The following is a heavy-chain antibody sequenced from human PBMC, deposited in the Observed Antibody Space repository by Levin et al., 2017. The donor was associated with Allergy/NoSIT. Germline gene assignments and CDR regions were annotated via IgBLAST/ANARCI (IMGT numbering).Heavy chain of an antibody. CDR1: GGSIRSSY. Sequence: SQTLSLTCTVSGGSIRSSYWSWIRQPAGKGLEWIGRIYTSGSTNYNPSLKSRVTMSVDTSKNQFSLKLSSVTAADTAVYYCARDAADFWFDPWGQGTLVTVSS. CDR3: ARDAADFWFDP. D-gene: IGHD6-13*01. V-gene: IGHV4-4*07. J-gene: IGHJ5*02. CDR2: IYTSGST.